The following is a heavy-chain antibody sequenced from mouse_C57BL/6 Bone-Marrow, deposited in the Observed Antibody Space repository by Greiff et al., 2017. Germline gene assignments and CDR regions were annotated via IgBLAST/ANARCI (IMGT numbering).Heavy chain of an antibody. CDR3: ARYGGNYGFAY. Sequence: QVQLQQPGAELVKPGASVKLSCKASGYTFTSYWMHWVKQRPGQGLEWIGMIHPNSGSTNYNEKFKSKATLTVDKSSSTAYMQLSILTSEDSAVYFCARYGGNYGFAYWGQGTLVTVSA. D-gene: IGHD1-1*02. CDR1: GYTFTSYW. J-gene: IGHJ3*01. CDR2: IHPNSGST. V-gene: IGHV1-64*01.